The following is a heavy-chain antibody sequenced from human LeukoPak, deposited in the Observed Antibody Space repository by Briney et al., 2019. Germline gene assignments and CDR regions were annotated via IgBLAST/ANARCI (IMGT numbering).Heavy chain of an antibody. CDR3: ARLLRLGSGYWYFDL. CDR1: GGSISSYY. D-gene: IGHD7-27*01. Sequence: SETLSPTCTVSGGSISSYYWSWIRQPPGKGLEWIGYVFYNGNTNYNPSLKSRVTISIDTSKRQFSLKLSSVTAADTAVYYCARLLRLGSGYWYFDLWGRGTLVTVSS. J-gene: IGHJ2*01. V-gene: IGHV4-59*08. CDR2: VFYNGNT.